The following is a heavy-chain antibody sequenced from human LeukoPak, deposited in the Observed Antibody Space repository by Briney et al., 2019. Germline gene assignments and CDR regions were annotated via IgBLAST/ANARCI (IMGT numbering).Heavy chain of an antibody. V-gene: IGHV3-21*01. CDR2: ISSSSSYI. Sequence: PGGSLRLSCAASAFIVSNTYMTWVRQAPGKGLEWVSSISSSSSYIYYADSVKGRFTISRDNAKNSLYLQMNSLRAEDTAVYYCARRGTTVTRDAFDIWGQGTMVTVSS. CDR1: AFIVSNTY. CDR3: ARRGTTVTRDAFDI. D-gene: IGHD4-17*01. J-gene: IGHJ3*02.